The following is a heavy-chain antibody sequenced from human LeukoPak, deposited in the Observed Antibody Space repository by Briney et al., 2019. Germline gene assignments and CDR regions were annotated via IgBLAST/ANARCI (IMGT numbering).Heavy chain of an antibody. CDR2: ISANDDST. CDR3: AKYYEILTGSLPQAHDY. V-gene: IGHV3-23*01. CDR1: GFTFSSYS. D-gene: IGHD3-9*01. Sequence: PGGSLRLSCAASGFTFSSYSMNWVRQAPGKGLEWVSAISANDDSTYYADSVKGRFTISRDNSKNTLYLQMDSLRAEDSAVYYCAKYYEILTGSLPQAHDYWGQGTLVSVSS. J-gene: IGHJ4*02.